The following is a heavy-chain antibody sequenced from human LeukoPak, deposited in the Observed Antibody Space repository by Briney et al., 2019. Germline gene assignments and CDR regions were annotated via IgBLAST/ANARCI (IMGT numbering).Heavy chain of an antibody. CDR1: GFTFSSYA. CDR3: ARRDIVVVVSASDY. J-gene: IGHJ4*02. V-gene: IGHV3-7*01. CDR2: IKQDGSET. Sequence: PGGSLRLSCAASGFTFSSYAMSWVRQAPGKGLEWVANIKQDGSETYYVDSVKGRFTIYRDNAKNSLYLQMNSLRGEDTAVHYCARRDIVVVVSASDYWGQGTLVTVSS. D-gene: IGHD2-15*01.